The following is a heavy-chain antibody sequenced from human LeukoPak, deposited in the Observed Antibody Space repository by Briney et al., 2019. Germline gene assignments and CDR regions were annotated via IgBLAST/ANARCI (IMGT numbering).Heavy chain of an antibody. V-gene: IGHV3-66*01. D-gene: IGHD2-2*01. J-gene: IGHJ3*02. CDR2: IYSGGST. CDR3: ARVGRWDIVVVPAAHRAFDI. Sequence: GGSLRLSCAASGFTVSSNYMSWVRQAPGKGLEGVSVIYSGGSTYYADSVKGRFTISRDNFKNTLYLQMNSLRAEDTAVYYCARVGRWDIVVVPAAHRAFDIWGQGTMVTVSS. CDR1: GFTVSSNY.